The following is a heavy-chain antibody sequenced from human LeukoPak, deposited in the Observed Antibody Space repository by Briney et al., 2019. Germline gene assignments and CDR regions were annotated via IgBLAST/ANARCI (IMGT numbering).Heavy chain of an antibody. V-gene: IGHV4-59*01. CDR3: ARGKTPAVTTPFDY. Sequence: SETLSLTCTVSGGSISSYYWSWIRQPPGKGLEWIGYIYYSGSTNYNPSLKSRVTISVDTSKNQFSLKLSSVTAADTAVYYCARGKTPAVTTPFDYWGQGTLVTVSS. CDR1: GGSISSYY. J-gene: IGHJ4*02. CDR2: IYYSGST. D-gene: IGHD4-17*01.